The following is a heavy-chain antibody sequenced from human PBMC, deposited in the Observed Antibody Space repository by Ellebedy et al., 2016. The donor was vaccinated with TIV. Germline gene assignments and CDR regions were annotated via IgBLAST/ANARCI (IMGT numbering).Heavy chain of an antibody. V-gene: IGHV3-30*02. J-gene: IGHJ4*02. Sequence: PGGSLRLSCAASGFTFTKYGMHWVRQAPGKGLEWAASVNSDESNKYYADSVKGRFTISRDNSKNTVYLQMNSLTLEDTVVYYCAKGLGSDWAFEYWGQGALVTVSS. CDR3: AKGLGSDWAFEY. D-gene: IGHD6-19*01. CDR1: GFTFTKYG. CDR2: VNSDESNK.